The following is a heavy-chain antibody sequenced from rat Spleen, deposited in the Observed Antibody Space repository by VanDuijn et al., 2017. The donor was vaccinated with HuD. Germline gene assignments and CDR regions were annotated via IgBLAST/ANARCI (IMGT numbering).Heavy chain of an antibody. Sequence: EVQLVESGGGLVQPGRSLKLSCVASGFTFNNYWMTWIRQAPGKGLEWVASISTGGGNTYYRDSVKGRFTISRDNAKNTLYLQMDSLRSEDTATYYCAKDISRGYPYWYFDFWGPGTMVTVSS. CDR3: AKDISRGYPYWYFDF. J-gene: IGHJ1*01. CDR2: ISTGGGNT. V-gene: IGHV5-31*01. CDR1: GFTFNNYW. D-gene: IGHD1-4*01.